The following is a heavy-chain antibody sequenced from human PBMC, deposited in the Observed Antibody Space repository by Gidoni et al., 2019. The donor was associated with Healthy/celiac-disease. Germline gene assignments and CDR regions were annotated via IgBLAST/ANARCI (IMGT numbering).Heavy chain of an antibody. V-gene: IGHV4-4*02. CDR2: IYHSGST. Sequence: GKGLEWIGEIYHSGSTNYNPSLKSRVTISVDKSKNQFSLKLSSVTAADTAVYYCARDRVLIRYYDSSGYYGGYFDYWGQGTLVTVSS. D-gene: IGHD3-22*01. J-gene: IGHJ4*02. CDR3: ARDRVLIRYYDSSGYYGGYFDY.